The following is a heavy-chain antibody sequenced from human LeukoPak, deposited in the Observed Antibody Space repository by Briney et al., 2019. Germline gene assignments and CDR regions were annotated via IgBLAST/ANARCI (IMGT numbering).Heavy chain of an antibody. V-gene: IGHV4-59*01. CDR2: IYYSGST. D-gene: IGHD3-22*01. CDR1: GGSIRRYD. Sequence: LGTLSLTCAVSGGSIRRYDWSWIRQPPGKGLEWFWYIYYSGSTNYNPSPKSRGIILVTTYKNQSPLQLSFMTADDAAVYYCASGSASYDRCFGTVDYFDYWGQGTLVTVSS. J-gene: IGHJ4*02. CDR3: ASGSASYDRCFGTVDYFDY.